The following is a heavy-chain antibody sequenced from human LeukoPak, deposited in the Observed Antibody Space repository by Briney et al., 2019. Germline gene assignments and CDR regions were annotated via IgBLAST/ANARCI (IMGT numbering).Heavy chain of an antibody. Sequence: AGGSLRLSCAASGFTFSSYAMSSVRQAPGRGLEWVSTISATGFNTHYADSVKGRFTISRDNSKNTLYLQMNTLRSEDTAVYYCVAEFTPHWGQGTLVTVSS. V-gene: IGHV3-23*01. CDR3: VAEFTPH. J-gene: IGHJ4*02. CDR1: GFTFSSYA. D-gene: IGHD3-10*01. CDR2: ISATGFNT.